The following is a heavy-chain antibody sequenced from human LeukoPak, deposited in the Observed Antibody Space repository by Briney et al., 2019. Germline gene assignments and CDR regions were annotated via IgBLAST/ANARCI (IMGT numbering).Heavy chain of an antibody. CDR1: GFTSSSHA. CDR3: AKEGRYHHFGS. CDR2: MSYDGSNE. D-gene: IGHD3-9*01. V-gene: IGHV3-30*18. Sequence: GRSLRLSCAASGFTSSSHAMHWVRQAPGKGLEWVALMSYDGSNEDYADSVKGRFTVSRDNSKDTLYLQMNSLRPEDTAVYYCAKEGRYHHFGSWGQGTLVTVSS. J-gene: IGHJ4*02.